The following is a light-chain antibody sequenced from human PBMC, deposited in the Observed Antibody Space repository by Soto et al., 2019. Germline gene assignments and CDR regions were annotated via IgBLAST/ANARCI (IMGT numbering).Light chain of an antibody. Sequence: EIVLTQSPATLSLSPGERATLSCRASQSIYKYLAWYQQKPGQAPRLLIYDAFNRATGIPARFSGSGSGTDFTLTISSLEPEDFAVYYCHQRSSWPITFGQGTRLEIK. CDR3: HQRSSWPIT. CDR1: QSIYKY. V-gene: IGKV3-11*01. J-gene: IGKJ5*01. CDR2: DAF.